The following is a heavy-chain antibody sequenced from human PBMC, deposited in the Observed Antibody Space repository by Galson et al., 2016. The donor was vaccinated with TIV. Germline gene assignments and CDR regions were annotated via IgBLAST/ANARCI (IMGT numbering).Heavy chain of an antibody. CDR1: GVTLSSYA. V-gene: IGHV1-69*01. D-gene: IGHD3-16*01. CDR3: ARRVMPALSYYYYGLDV. Sequence: TASGVTLSSYAISWVRQAPGQGLEWMGGIIPIFGTPNYAQKFQGRVTITADESTTTTYMELSSLRSEDTAVYYCARRVMPALSYYYYGLDVWGQGTTVTVSS. CDR2: IIPIFGTP. J-gene: IGHJ6*02.